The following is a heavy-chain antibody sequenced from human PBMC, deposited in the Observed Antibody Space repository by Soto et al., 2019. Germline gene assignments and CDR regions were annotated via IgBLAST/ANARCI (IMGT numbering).Heavy chain of an antibody. CDR2: IIPIFGTA. D-gene: IGHD1-7*01. CDR3: ARVIRIRTGTTVPYYGMDV. J-gene: IGHJ6*02. Sequence: GASVKVSCKASGGTFSSYAISWVRQAPGQGLEWMGGIIPIFGTANYAQKLQGRVTITADESTSTAYMELSSLRSGDTAVYYCARVIRIRTGTTVPYYGMDVWGQGTTVTVSS. CDR1: GGTFSSYA. V-gene: IGHV1-69*13.